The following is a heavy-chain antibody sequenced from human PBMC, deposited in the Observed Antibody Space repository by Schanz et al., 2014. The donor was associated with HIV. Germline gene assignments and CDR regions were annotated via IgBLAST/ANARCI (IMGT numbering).Heavy chain of an antibody. Sequence: QVQLVESGGGVVQPGRSLRLSCAVSGFTFSSYGMHWVRQAPGKGLEWVAVIWYDGSNKKYADSVKGRFTISRDNSKNTLYLQMNSLRPEDTAVYYCAKDKSRHTYSSSSRFDPWGQGTLVTVSS. CDR1: GFTFSSYG. V-gene: IGHV3-33*06. CDR3: AKDKSRHTYSSSSRFDP. CDR2: IWYDGSNK. J-gene: IGHJ5*02. D-gene: IGHD6-13*01.